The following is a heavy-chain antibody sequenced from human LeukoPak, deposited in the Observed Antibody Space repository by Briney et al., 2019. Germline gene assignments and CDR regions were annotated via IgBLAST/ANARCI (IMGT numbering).Heavy chain of an antibody. CDR2: ISGSGGST. Sequence: GGSLRLSCAVPGFTFSSYAMSWVRQAPGKGLEWVSVISGSGGSTYYADSVKGRFTISRDNSKNTLYLQMNSLRAEDTAVYYCAKDHRQYSYGYECYFDYWGQGTLVTVSS. J-gene: IGHJ4*02. CDR1: GFTFSSYA. CDR3: AKDHRQYSYGYECYFDY. D-gene: IGHD5-18*01. V-gene: IGHV3-23*01.